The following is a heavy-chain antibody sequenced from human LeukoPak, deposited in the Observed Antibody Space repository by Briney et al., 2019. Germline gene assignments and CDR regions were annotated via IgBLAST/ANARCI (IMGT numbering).Heavy chain of an antibody. V-gene: IGHV3-48*03. J-gene: IGHJ5*01. D-gene: IGHD6-19*01. CDR2: ISGSGYTI. CDR1: GFTFSNSE. Sequence: PGGSLRLSCAASGFTFSNSEMNWVRQAPGKGLEWASYISGSGYTIFYADSVKGRFTISRDNAKDSLFLQMNSLRAEDTAVYYCARDGSAWFDYWGQGALVTVSS. CDR3: ARDGSAWFDY.